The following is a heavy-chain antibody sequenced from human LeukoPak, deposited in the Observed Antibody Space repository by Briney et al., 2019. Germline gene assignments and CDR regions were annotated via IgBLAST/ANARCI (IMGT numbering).Heavy chain of an antibody. CDR1: GGSISSYY. D-gene: IGHD2-2*01. Sequence: ASETLSLTCTVSGGSISSYYWSWIRQPAGKGLEWIGRIYTSGSTNYNPSLKSRVTMSVDTSKNQFSLKLSSVTAADTAVYYCARDLIVVVPAAGGAFDIWGQGTMVTVSS. J-gene: IGHJ3*02. CDR2: IYTSGST. V-gene: IGHV4-4*07. CDR3: ARDLIVVVPAAGGAFDI.